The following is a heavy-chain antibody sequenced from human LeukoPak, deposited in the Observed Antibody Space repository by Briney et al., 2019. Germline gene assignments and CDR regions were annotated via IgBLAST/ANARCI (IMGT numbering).Heavy chain of an antibody. CDR2: IKEDGSEK. D-gene: IGHD3-22*01. Sequence: GGSLRLSCAVSGFSISNYWMSWVRQAPGKGLEWVANIKEDGSEKYFVDSVKGRFTISRDNAKNSLYLQMESLRAEDTAVYYCARREYYYDGGYWGQGTLVTVSS. CDR1: GFSISNYW. V-gene: IGHV3-7*04. CDR3: ARREYYYDGGY. J-gene: IGHJ4*02.